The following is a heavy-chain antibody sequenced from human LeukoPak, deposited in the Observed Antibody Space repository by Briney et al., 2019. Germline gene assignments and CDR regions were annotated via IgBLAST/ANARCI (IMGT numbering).Heavy chain of an antibody. CDR2: INPNSGGT. Sequence: ASVKVSCKASGYTFTGYYMHWVRQAPGQGLEWMGRINPNSGGTNYAQKFQGRVTMTRDTSISTAYMELSRLRSDGTAVYYCARDHNPYIPIDKFDTYNWFDPWGQGTLVTVSS. CDR1: GYTFTGYY. J-gene: IGHJ5*02. D-gene: IGHD3-9*01. V-gene: IGHV1-2*06. CDR3: ARDHNPYIPIDKFDTYNWFDP.